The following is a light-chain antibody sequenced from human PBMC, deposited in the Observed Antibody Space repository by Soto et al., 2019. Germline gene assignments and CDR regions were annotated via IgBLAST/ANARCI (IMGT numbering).Light chain of an antibody. J-gene: IGKJ1*01. CDR2: SAS. CDR3: QQSYSTPQT. Sequence: DIQMTQSPSAMSASVGDRITITCRASQDIRNYLAWFQQRPGNVPKRLIFSASSLQSGVPSRFSGSGSGTDFTLTISSLQPEDFATYYCQQSYSTPQTFGQGTKVDIK. CDR1: QDIRNY. V-gene: IGKV1-17*03.